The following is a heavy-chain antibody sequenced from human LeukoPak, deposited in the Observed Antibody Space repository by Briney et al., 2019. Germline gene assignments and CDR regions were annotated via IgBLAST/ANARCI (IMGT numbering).Heavy chain of an antibody. CDR1: GGTFSSYA. J-gene: IGHJ6*04. Sequence: GASVKVSCKASGGTFSSYAISWVRQAPGQGLEWMGGIIPIFGTANYAQRFQGRVTITADESTSTAYMELSSLRSEDTAVYYCARPKDYDILTGHGPPDYYYYGMDVWGKGTTVTVSS. CDR3: ARPKDYDILTGHGPPDYYYYGMDV. D-gene: IGHD3-9*01. V-gene: IGHV1-69*13. CDR2: IIPIFGTA.